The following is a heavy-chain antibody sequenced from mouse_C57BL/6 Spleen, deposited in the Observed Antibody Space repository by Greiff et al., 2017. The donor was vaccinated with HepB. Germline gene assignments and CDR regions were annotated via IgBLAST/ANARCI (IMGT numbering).Heavy chain of an antibody. J-gene: IGHJ2*01. CDR3: ARRTYDYGSYYFDY. V-gene: IGHV1-19*01. D-gene: IGHD2-4*01. Sequence: VQLQQSGPVLVKPGASVKMSCKASGYTFTDYYMNWVKQSHGKSLEWIGVINPYNGGTSYNQKFKGKATLTVDKSSSTAYMELNSLTSEDSAVYYCARRTYDYGSYYFDYWGQGTTLTVSS. CDR2: INPYNGGT. CDR1: GYTFTDYY.